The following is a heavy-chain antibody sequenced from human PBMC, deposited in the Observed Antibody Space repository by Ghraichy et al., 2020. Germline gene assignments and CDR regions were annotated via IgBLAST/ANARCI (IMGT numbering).Heavy chain of an antibody. CDR2: IKSKTDGGTT. V-gene: IGHV3-15*01. CDR1: GFTFSNAW. D-gene: IGHD5-24*01. Sequence: GALRLSCAASGFTFSNAWMSWVRQAPGKGLEWVGRIKSKTDGGTTDYAAPVKGRFTISRDDSKNTLYLQMNSLKTEDTAVYYCTTDGLVEMASFDYWGQGTLVTVSS. J-gene: IGHJ4*02. CDR3: TTDGLVEMASFDY.